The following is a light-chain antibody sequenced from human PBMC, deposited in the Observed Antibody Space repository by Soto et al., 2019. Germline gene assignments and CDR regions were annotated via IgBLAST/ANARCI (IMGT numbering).Light chain of an antibody. V-gene: IGKV1-6*01. J-gene: IGKJ1*01. CDR2: AAS. CDR3: LQDHTYPRT. Sequence: AIQMTQSPSSLSASVGDRVTITCRASQGIRNELAWYQQRPGRAPKLLIYAASSLQSGVPSRFSGSGSGTDFTLTISSRQPEDFASYYCLQDHTYPRTFGQGTKVEIK. CDR1: QGIRNE.